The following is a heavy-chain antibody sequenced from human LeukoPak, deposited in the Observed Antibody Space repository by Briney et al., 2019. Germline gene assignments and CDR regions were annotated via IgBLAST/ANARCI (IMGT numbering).Heavy chain of an antibody. V-gene: IGHV3-23*01. D-gene: IGHD2-2*01. CDR2: VSGNGITT. Sequence: PGGSLRLSCAASGLAFNNYAMDWVRRAPGKGLEWVSAVSGNGITTYYADSVKGRFTLSRDNSKNTLFLQMNSLRAEDTALYFCAKERMGLVGGASGYDVWGQGTTVTVSS. CDR1: GLAFNNYA. CDR3: AKERMGLVGGASGYDV. J-gene: IGHJ6*02.